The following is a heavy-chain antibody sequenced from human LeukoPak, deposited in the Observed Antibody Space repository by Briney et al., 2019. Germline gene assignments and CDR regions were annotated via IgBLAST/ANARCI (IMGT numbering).Heavy chain of an antibody. Sequence: PSETLSVTCTVSGVSISIYYWSWIRQPPGKELEWIGYIYYSGSTNYNPSLKSRVTISVDTSKNQFSLKLSSVTAADTAVYYCAKSNRPVIAMVVLDYWGQGTLVTVSS. CDR1: GVSISIYY. CDR2: IYYSGST. CDR3: AKSNRPVIAMVVLDY. J-gene: IGHJ4*02. D-gene: IGHD2-21*01. V-gene: IGHV4-59*01.